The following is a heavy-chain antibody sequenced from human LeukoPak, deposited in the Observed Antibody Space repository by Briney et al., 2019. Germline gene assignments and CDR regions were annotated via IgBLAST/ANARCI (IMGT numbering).Heavy chain of an antibody. D-gene: IGHD3-22*01. CDR1: GGSLSGYN. CDR3: ARRYYYDSSGYYRDAFDI. J-gene: IGHJ3*02. CDR2: IFYSGST. Sequence: SETLSLTCTVSGGSLSGYNWNWIRQPPGKGLEWIGYIFYSGSTNYNPSLKSRVTISVDTSKNQFSLKLSSVTAADTAVYYCARRYYYDSSGYYRDAFDIWGQGTMVTVSS. V-gene: IGHV4-59*08.